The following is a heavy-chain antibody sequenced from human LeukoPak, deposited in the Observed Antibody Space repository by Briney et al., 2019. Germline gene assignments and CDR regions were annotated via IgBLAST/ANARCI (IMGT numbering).Heavy chain of an antibody. D-gene: IGHD6-6*01. J-gene: IGHJ4*02. CDR1: GGSISNSNYH. CDR3: ARRLSSSSLAYYFDY. CDR2: IYYSGST. Sequence: PSETLSLTCTVSGGSISNSNYHWGWIRQPPGKGLEWIGNIYYSGSTYCNPSLKSRVTISVDTSKNQFSLKLSSVTAADTAVYYRARRLSSSSLAYYFDYWGQGTLVTVSS. V-gene: IGHV4-39*01.